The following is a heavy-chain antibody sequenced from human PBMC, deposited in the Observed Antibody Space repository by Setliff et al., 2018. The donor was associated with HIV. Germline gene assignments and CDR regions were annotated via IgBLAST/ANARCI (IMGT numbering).Heavy chain of an antibody. D-gene: IGHD1-26*01. CDR3: ATVGAGGREYYFDY. CDR1: GGSFSGYY. CDR2: INHSGST. Sequence: SETLSLTCAVYGGSFSGYYWSWIRQPPGKGLEWIGEINHSGSTNYNPSLKSRVTISVDTSKNQFSLKLSSVTAADTAVYYCATVGAGGREYYFDYWGQGTLVTVS. J-gene: IGHJ4*02. V-gene: IGHV4-34*01.